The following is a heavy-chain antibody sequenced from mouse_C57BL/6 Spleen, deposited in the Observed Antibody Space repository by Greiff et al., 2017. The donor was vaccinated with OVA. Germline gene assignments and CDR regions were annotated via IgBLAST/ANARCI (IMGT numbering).Heavy chain of an antibody. Sequence: VQLKESGGGLVKPGGSLKLSCAASGFTFSSYAMSWVRQTPEKRLEWVATISDGGSYTYYPDNVKGRFTISRDNAKNNLYLQMSHLKSEDTAMYYCARDWDLYLFAYWGQGTLVTVSA. CDR3: ARDWDLYLFAY. CDR1: GFTFSSYA. CDR2: ISDGGSYT. D-gene: IGHD2-1*01. J-gene: IGHJ3*01. V-gene: IGHV5-4*01.